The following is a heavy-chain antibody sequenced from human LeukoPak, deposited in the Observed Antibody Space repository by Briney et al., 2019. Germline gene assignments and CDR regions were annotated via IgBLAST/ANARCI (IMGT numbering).Heavy chain of an antibody. CDR1: GYTFTGYY. CDR2: INPNSGGT. D-gene: IGHD3-3*01. CDR3: AKDQVILGAFDY. Sequence: ASVKVSCKASGYTFTGYYMHWVRQAPGQGLEWMGWINPNSGGTNYAQKFQGRVTMTRDTSISTAYMELSRLRSDDTAVYYCAKDQVILGAFDYWGQGTLVTVSS. J-gene: IGHJ4*02. V-gene: IGHV1-2*02.